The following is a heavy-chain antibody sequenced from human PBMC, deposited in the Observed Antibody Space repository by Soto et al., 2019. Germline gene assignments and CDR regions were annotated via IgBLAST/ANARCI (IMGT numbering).Heavy chain of an antibody. Sequence: QVQLVQSGAEVKKPGSSVKVSCKASGGTFSSYTISWVRQAPGQGLEWMGRIIPILGIANYAQKFQGRVTITADKSTSTAYMELSSLRSEDTAVYYCALSSKASFPRYFDLWGRGTLVTVSS. CDR1: GGTFSSYT. D-gene: IGHD6-6*01. V-gene: IGHV1-69*02. CDR2: IIPILGIA. J-gene: IGHJ2*01. CDR3: ALSSKASFPRYFDL.